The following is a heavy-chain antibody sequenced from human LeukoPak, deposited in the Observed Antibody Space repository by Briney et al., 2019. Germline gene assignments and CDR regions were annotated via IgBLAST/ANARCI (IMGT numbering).Heavy chain of an antibody. J-gene: IGHJ6*03. V-gene: IGHV3-23*01. D-gene: IGHD2-15*01. CDR1: GFAFSTFA. Sequence: PGGSLRLSCAASGFAFSTFAMSWVRQAPGKGLEWVSDISATGGSTYYADSVKGRFTISRDNSKNTVILQMSSLRLEDTALYYCAKRHCRGGTCYSDSYYLDVWGKGTTVTVSS. CDR3: AKRHCRGGTCYSDSYYLDV. CDR2: ISATGGST.